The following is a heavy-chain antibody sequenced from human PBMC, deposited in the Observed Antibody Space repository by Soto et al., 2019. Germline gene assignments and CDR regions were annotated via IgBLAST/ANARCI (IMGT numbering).Heavy chain of an antibody. CDR3: ARDPGLTDSSGYPDYPPHYYYYGMDV. D-gene: IGHD3-22*01. J-gene: IGHJ6*02. V-gene: IGHV1-18*01. CDR1: GYTLTSYG. Sequence: ASVKVSCKASGYTLTSYGISWVRQAPGQGLEWMGWISAYNGNTNYAQKLQGRVTMTTDTSTSTAYMELRSLRSDDTAVYYCARDPGLTDSSGYPDYPPHYYYYGMDVWGQGTTVTVSS. CDR2: ISAYNGNT.